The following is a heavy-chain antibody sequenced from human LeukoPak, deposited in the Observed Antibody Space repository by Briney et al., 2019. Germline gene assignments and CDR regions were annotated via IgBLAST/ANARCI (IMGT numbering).Heavy chain of an antibody. CDR2: INGRGSEK. Sequence: GGSLRLSCAASGFTVSSNYMSWVRQAPGKGLEWVANINGRGSEKYYVDSVKGRFTISRDNAKNSLFLQMNSLTAEDTAIYYCATDDYGPAGYGGQGTLVTVSS. CDR1: GFTVSSNY. D-gene: IGHD4-17*01. V-gene: IGHV3-7*01. J-gene: IGHJ4*02. CDR3: ATDDYGPAGY.